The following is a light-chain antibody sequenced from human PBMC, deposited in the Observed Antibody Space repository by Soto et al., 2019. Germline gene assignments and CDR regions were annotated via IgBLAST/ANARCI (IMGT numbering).Light chain of an antibody. CDR1: QGVSSN. V-gene: IGKV3-15*01. J-gene: IGKJ1*01. CDR2: GTS. CDR3: QHYNNWPRT. Sequence: EVVMTQSPATLSVYPGERATLSCRASQGVSSNLAWYQQKPGQAPRLLIYGTSTRATGIPARFSGSGSGTEFTLTISSLQSEDFAVYYCQHYNNWPRTFGQGTKVEIK.